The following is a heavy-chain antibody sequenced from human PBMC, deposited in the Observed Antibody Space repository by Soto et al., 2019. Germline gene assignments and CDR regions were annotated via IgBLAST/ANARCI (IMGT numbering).Heavy chain of an antibody. D-gene: IGHD6-6*01. CDR1: GGSISSGDYY. V-gene: IGHV4-30-4*01. Sequence: PSETLSLTCTVSGGSISSGDYYWSWLRQPPGKGLEWIGYIYYSGSTYYNPSLKSRVTISVDTSKNQFSLKLSSVTAADTAVYYCAREATIAARLDSWGQGTLVPVSP. CDR2: IYYSGST. J-gene: IGHJ4*02. CDR3: AREATIAARLDS.